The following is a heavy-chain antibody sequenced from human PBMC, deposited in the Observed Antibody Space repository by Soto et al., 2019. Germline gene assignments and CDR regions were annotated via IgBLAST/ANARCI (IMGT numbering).Heavy chain of an antibody. CDR1: VFTFSRFE. CDR2: ISDSGDTT. V-gene: IGHV3-23*01. CDR3: AKAARTTTLYNFDF. J-gene: IGHJ4*02. Sequence: LXLSCASSVFTFSRFEMNWVRQAPGKGLEWVSVISDSGDTTFHADSVKGRFTISRDNSKNILYLQMDSLRAEDTAVYYCAKAARTTTLYNFDFWGQGTLVTVSS. D-gene: IGHD1-1*01.